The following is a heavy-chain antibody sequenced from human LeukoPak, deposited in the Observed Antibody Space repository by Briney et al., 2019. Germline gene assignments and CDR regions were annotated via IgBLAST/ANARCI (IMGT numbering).Heavy chain of an antibody. CDR3: AKDPGSGWILFDY. CDR1: GFTFSSYG. D-gene: IGHD6-19*01. Sequence: PGGSLRLSCAASGFTFSSYGMHWVRQAPGKGLEWVAVISYDGSNKYYADSVKGRFTIPRDNSKNTLYLQMNSLRAEDTAVYYCAKDPGSGWILFDYWGQGTLVTVSS. J-gene: IGHJ4*02. V-gene: IGHV3-30*18. CDR2: ISYDGSNK.